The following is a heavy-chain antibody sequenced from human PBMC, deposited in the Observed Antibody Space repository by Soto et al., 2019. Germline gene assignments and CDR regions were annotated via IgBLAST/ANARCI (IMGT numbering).Heavy chain of an antibody. D-gene: IGHD5-12*01. V-gene: IGHV1-69*13. CDR2: IIPIFGTA. CDR1: GGTFSSYA. J-gene: IGHJ6*02. Sequence: ASVKVSCKASGGTFSSYAISWVRQAPGQGLEWMGGIIPIFGTANYAQKFQGRVTITADESTSTAYMVLSSLRSEDTAVYYCARDARMVATNYYYYYGMDVWGQGTTVTVSS. CDR3: ARDARMVATNYYYYYGMDV.